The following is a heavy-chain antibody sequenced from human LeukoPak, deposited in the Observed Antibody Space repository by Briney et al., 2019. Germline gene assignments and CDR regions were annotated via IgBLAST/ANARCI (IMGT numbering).Heavy chain of an antibody. D-gene: IGHD3-10*01. CDR1: AFTFSSYE. V-gene: IGHV3-48*03. CDR3: ARAYRSRSYYGY. CDR2: ISSSGSDI. J-gene: IGHJ4*02. Sequence: GGSLRLSCAASAFTFSSYEMNWVRHAPGEGLEWVSCISSSGSDIYYAESVKGRFNISRDNAKNSLYLHMNSLRVDDTALYYCARAYRSRSYYGYWGQGTLVIVSS.